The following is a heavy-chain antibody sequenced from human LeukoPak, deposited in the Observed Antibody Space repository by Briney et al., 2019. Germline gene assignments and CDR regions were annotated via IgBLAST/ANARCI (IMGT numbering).Heavy chain of an antibody. CDR1: GYTFTGYY. Sequence: APVKVSCKASGYTFTGYYMHWVRQAPGQGLEWMGWINPNSGGTNYARKFQGRVTMTRDTSISTAYMELSRLRSDDTAVYYCARDSVVVVPAALNSYYYYGMDVWGQGTTVTVSS. D-gene: IGHD2-2*01. V-gene: IGHV1-2*02. CDR3: ARDSVVVVPAALNSYYYYGMDV. J-gene: IGHJ6*02. CDR2: INPNSGGT.